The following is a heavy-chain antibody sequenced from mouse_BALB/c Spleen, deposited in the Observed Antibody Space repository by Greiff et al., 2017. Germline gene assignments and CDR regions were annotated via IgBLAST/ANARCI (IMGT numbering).Heavy chain of an antibody. Sequence: VQLQQSGTVLARPGASVKMSCKASGYSFTSYWMHWVKQRPGQGLEWIGAIYPGNSDTSYNQKFKGKAKLTAVTSTSTAYMELSSLTNEDSAVYYCTRNYRYERDYAMDYWGQGTSVTVSS. V-gene: IGHV1-5*01. CDR1: GYSFTSYW. J-gene: IGHJ4*01. CDR2: IYPGNSDT. CDR3: TRNYRYERDYAMDY. D-gene: IGHD2-14*01.